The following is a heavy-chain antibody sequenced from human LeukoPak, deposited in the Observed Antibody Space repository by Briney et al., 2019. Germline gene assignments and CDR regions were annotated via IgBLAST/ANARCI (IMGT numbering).Heavy chain of an antibody. V-gene: IGHV1-69*13. CDR1: GGTFSSYA. Sequence: SVKVSCKASGGTFSSYAICWVRQPPGQGLEWMGGIIPIFGTANYAQKFQGRVTITADESTSTAYMELSSLRSEDTAVYYCARVEYGIAAAGYDYWGQGTLVTVSS. D-gene: IGHD6-13*01. J-gene: IGHJ4*02. CDR3: ARVEYGIAAAGYDY. CDR2: IIPIFGTA.